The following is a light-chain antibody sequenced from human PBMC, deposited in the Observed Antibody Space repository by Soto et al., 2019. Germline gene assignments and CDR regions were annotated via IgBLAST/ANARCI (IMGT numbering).Light chain of an antibody. CDR3: QQYGSSRFT. V-gene: IGKV3-20*01. CDR1: QSISSSY. CDR2: GAS. Sequence: EIVLTQSPGTPSLSPGERATLSCRASQSISSSYLAWYQQKPGQAPRFLVYGASSRATGIPDRFSGSGSGTDFTLTISRLEPEDFAVYYCQQYGSSRFTFGPGTKVDIK. J-gene: IGKJ3*01.